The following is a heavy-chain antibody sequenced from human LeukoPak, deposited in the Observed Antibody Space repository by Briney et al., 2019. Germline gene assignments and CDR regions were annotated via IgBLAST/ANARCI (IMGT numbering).Heavy chain of an antibody. V-gene: IGHV3-23*01. CDR2: ISGSGGIT. CDR1: GFTFSSYA. Sequence: PGGSLRLSCAASGFTFSSYAMAWVRQAPGKGLEWVSSISGSGGITYFADSVKGRFTMSRDNSKNTLHLQMDSLRAEDTAVYYCAKDLYDTSGYYFDNWGQGTLVTVSS. J-gene: IGHJ4*02. CDR3: AKDLYDTSGYYFDN. D-gene: IGHD3-22*01.